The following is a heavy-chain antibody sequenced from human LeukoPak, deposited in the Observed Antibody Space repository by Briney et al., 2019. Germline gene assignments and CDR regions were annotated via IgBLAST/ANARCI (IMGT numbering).Heavy chain of an antibody. CDR1: GGSFSGYY. V-gene: IGHV4-34*01. J-gene: IGHJ4*02. D-gene: IGHD4-17*01. CDR2: INHSGST. CDR3: ARGITTVTTHFDY. Sequence: SETLSLTCAVYGGSFSGYYWSWIRQPPGKGLEWIGEINHSGSTNYNPSLKSRVTISVDTSKNQFSLKLSSVTAADTAVYYCARGITTVTTHFDYWGQGTLVTVSS.